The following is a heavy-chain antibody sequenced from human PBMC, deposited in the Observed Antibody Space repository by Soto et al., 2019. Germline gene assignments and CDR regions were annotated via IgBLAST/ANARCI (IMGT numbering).Heavy chain of an antibody. V-gene: IGHV1-18*01. CDR2: ISGYNGYP. D-gene: IGHD3-22*01. Sequence: GASVKVSCKTSGYIFTNYGVAWVRQAPGQGLELVAWISGYNGYPKHTQKFQGRVTVTTDTTTRTGYMELRNLRSDDTAVYYCARASAGALYEFWGQGTRVTVSS. CDR1: GYIFTNYG. CDR3: ARASAGALYEF. J-gene: IGHJ4*02.